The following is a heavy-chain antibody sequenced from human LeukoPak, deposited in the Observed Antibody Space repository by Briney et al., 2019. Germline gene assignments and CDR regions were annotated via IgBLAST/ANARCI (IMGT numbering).Heavy chain of an antibody. Sequence: ASVKVSCKASGYIFTTYDIGWVLQATGHGLEWMGWLNPNSGNAGYAQKFQGRVTISRNTSISTAYMELSSLRSDDTAIYYCARRKFLGWFDPWGQGTLVTVSS. D-gene: IGHD7-27*01. CDR1: GYIFTTYD. J-gene: IGHJ5*02. V-gene: IGHV1-8*03. CDR3: ARRKFLGWFDP. CDR2: LNPNSGNA.